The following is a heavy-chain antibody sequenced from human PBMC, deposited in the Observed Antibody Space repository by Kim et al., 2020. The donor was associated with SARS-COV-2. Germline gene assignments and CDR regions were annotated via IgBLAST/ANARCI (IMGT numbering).Heavy chain of an antibody. CDR1: GFTFSDHY. D-gene: IGHD6-19*01. V-gene: IGHV3-72*01. CDR2: TRNKANSYTT. CDR3: ARVTYSSGWDEGDDY. J-gene: IGHJ4*02. Sequence: GGSLRLSCAASGFTFSDHYMDWVRQAPGKGLEWVGRTRNKANSYTTEYAASVKGRFTISRDDSKNSLYLQMNSLKTEDTAVYYCARVTYSSGWDEGDDYWGQGALVTVSS.